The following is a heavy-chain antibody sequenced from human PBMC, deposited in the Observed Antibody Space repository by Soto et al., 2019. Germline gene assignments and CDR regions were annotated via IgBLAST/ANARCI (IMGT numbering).Heavy chain of an antibody. Sequence: SETLSLTCDVSGDTISTGGYTWAWIRQPPGKALEWIGHTYHSGNPYYNPSLKSRVIISVDRSKNQFSLKLSSVTAADTAVYYCALVRRSYKGYSSGYYGYFDYWGQGTLVTVSS. CDR1: GDTISTGGYT. J-gene: IGHJ4*02. D-gene: IGHD3-22*01. V-gene: IGHV4-30-2*01. CDR2: TYHSGNP. CDR3: ALVRRSYKGYSSGYYGYFDY.